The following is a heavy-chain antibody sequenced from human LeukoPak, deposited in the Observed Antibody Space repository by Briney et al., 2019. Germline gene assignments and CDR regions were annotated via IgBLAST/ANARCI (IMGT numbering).Heavy chain of an antibody. D-gene: IGHD2-15*01. Sequence: ASETLSLTCSVSGGSISRGDHYWSWIRQHPGKGQEWIGYIYYSGITHYNPSLKGRVTISVDTSKNQFSLKLGSVTAADTAVYYCARDRDGVVGGAVDIWGQGTTVTVSS. J-gene: IGHJ3*02. CDR2: IYYSGIT. CDR1: GGSISRGDHY. V-gene: IGHV4-31*03. CDR3: ARDRDGVVGGAVDI.